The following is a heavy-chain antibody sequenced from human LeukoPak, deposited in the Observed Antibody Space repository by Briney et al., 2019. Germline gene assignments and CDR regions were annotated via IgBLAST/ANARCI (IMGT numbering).Heavy chain of an antibody. CDR2: VNQDGSEK. V-gene: IGHV3-7*01. Sequence: DPGGSLRLSCAASGFTFSSYWMSWVRQAPGKGLEWVANVNQDGSEKYYVDSVKGRFTVSRDNAKNSLYLQMNSLRDEDTAVYYCVCAAAGPHWTYFDYWGQGTLVTVSS. CDR3: VCAAAGPHWTYFDY. CDR1: GFTFSSYW. D-gene: IGHD6-13*01. J-gene: IGHJ4*02.